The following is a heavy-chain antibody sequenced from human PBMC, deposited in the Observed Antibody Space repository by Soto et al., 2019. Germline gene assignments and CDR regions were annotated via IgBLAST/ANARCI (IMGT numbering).Heavy chain of an antibody. D-gene: IGHD1-1*01. CDR2: ISGSGGTA. J-gene: IGHJ4*02. V-gene: IGHV3-23*01. CDR3: AKGRGQNWNVGY. CDR1: GFTFSSYA. Sequence: EVQLLESGGGSVQPGGSLRLSCAASGFTFSSYAMHWVRRPPGKGLEWVSSISGSGGTAYYADSVKGRFSISRDSLVNTLYLQMYSLSAEDTAVYYCAKGRGQNWNVGYWGQGTLVTVSP.